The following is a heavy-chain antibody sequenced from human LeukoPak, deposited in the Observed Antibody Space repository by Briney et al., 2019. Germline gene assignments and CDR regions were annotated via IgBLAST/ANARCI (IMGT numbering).Heavy chain of an antibody. Sequence: SETLSLTCTVSGDSINSGYYWGWIRQPPEKGLEWIGTINHSESTYYNPSLKSRVTISVDTSKNQFSLKLSSVTAADTAVYYCARLRPGIAAPIDNYWGQGTLVTVSS. CDR3: ARLRPGIAAPIDNY. V-gene: IGHV4-38-2*02. D-gene: IGHD6-13*01. CDR1: GDSINSGYY. J-gene: IGHJ4*02. CDR2: INHSEST.